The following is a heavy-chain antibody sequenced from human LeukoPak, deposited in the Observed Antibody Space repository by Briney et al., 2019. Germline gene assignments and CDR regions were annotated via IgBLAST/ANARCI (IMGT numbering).Heavy chain of an antibody. J-gene: IGHJ3*02. Sequence: SETLSLTCTVSGDSISSGDYYWSWIRQPAGKGLEWIGRISSSGSTNYNPSLKSRVTISVDTSKNQFSLKLSSVTAADTAVYFCARGPYAYDSSGAFDIWGQGTMVTVSS. D-gene: IGHD3-22*01. CDR1: GDSISSGDYY. CDR3: ARGPYAYDSSGAFDI. V-gene: IGHV4-61*02. CDR2: ISSSGST.